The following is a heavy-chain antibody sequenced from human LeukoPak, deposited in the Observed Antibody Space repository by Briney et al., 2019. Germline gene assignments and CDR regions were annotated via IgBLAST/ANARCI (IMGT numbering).Heavy chain of an antibody. V-gene: IGHV3-7*01. CDR1: GFTFSSYW. Sequence: GGSLRLSCAASGFTFSSYWMSWVRQAPGKELEWVANIKQDGSEKYYVDSAKGRFTISRDNAKNTMYLQMNSLRAEDTAVYYCLTILEATIDAFDIWGQGTMVTVSS. D-gene: IGHD1-26*01. CDR2: IKQDGSEK. CDR3: LTILEATIDAFDI. J-gene: IGHJ3*02.